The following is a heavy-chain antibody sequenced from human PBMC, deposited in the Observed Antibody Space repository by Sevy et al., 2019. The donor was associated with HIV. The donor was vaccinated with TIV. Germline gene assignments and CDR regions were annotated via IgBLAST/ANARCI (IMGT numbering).Heavy chain of an antibody. J-gene: IGHJ6*03. CDR3: ASEVPSGWYGAGIYYYYYYMDV. D-gene: IGHD6-19*01. V-gene: IGHV3-7*03. Sequence: GGSLRLSCAASGFTFSSYWMSWVRQAPGKGLEWVANIKQDGSEKYYVDSVKGRFTISRDNAKNSLYLQMNSLRAEDTAVYYYASEVPSGWYGAGIYYYYYYMDVWGKGTTVTVSS. CDR2: IKQDGSEK. CDR1: GFTFSSYW.